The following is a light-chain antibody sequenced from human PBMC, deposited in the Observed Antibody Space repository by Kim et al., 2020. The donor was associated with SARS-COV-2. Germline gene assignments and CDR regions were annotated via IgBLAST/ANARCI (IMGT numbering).Light chain of an antibody. V-gene: IGKV1-5*03. CDR1: QSISSH. CDR3: QQYDSPPWT. Sequence: DIQMTQSPSTLSASVGDRVTITCRASQSISSHLAWYQQKPGRAPKLLIYKASTLESGVPSRFSGSGSGTEFTLSINSLQPDDFATFYFQQYDSPPWTFGRGTKVDIK. CDR2: KAS. J-gene: IGKJ1*01.